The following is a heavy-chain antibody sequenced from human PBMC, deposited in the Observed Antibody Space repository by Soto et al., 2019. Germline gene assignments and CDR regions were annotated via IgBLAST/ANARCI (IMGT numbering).Heavy chain of an antibody. Sequence: SETVSLTCTVSGGSISSYYWSWIRQPAGKGLEWIGRIYTSGSTNYNPSLKSRVTMSVDTSKNQFSLKLSSVTAADTAVYYCARDDIVVVPAANYYYYYGMDVWGQGTTVTVSS. CDR2: IYTSGST. J-gene: IGHJ6*02. V-gene: IGHV4-4*07. CDR3: ARDDIVVVPAANYYYYYGMDV. D-gene: IGHD2-2*01. CDR1: GGSISSYY.